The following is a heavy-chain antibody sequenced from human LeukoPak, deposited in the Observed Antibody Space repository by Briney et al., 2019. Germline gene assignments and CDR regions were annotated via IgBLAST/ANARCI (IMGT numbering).Heavy chain of an antibody. Sequence: SGTLSLTCAVSGGFISSGNWWGWFRQPPGKGLEWIGEIHHSVGTNYNPSLKGRVAVSMDKSKNQFSLRVTSVTAADTAMYYCARKGPATIADYWGRGTLVTVSP. CDR1: GGFISSGNW. CDR3: ARKGPATIADY. J-gene: IGHJ4*02. D-gene: IGHD4-11*01. V-gene: IGHV4-4*02. CDR2: IHHSVGT.